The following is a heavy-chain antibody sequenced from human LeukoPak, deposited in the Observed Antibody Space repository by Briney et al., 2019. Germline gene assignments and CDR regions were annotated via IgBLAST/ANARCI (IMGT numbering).Heavy chain of an antibody. J-gene: IGHJ3*02. CDR3: ARGIYHYDAFDI. Sequence: SETLSLTCTVSGGSISSYYGSWIRQPPGKGLEWIGYIYYSGSTNYNPSLKSRVTISVDTSKNQFSLKLSSVTAADTAVYYCARGIYHYDAFDIWGQGTMVTVSS. D-gene: IGHD6-13*01. CDR1: GGSISSYY. CDR2: IYYSGST. V-gene: IGHV4-59*01.